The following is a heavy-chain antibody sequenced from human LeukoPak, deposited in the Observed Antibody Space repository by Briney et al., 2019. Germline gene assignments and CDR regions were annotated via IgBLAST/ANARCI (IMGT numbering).Heavy chain of an antibody. D-gene: IGHD2-8*01. CDR3: ARVEYCTKGVCINFDL. CDR2: INPNSGGT. J-gene: IGHJ4*02. CDR1: GYTFTGYY. Sequence: GASVKVSCKASGYTFTGYYMHWVRQAPGQGLEWMGWINPNSGGTKYAQKFQGRVTVTRDTATSTDYMELSGLRADDTATYYCARVEYCTKGVCINFDLWGQGTLVAVSS. V-gene: IGHV1-2*02.